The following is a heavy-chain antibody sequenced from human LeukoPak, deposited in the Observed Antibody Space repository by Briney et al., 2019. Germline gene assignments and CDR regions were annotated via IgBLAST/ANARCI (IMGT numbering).Heavy chain of an antibody. Sequence: GWSLRLSCTTSGFTFGDYAMSWVRQAPGEGLEWVGFFRSKAYGGTSEYAASVKGRFTISRDDSKTIAYLQMSSLKTEDTAVYYCTTYYYDTDGYYYLHYWGQGTLVTVSS. CDR1: GFTFGDYA. CDR3: TTYYYDTDGYYYLHY. D-gene: IGHD3-22*01. V-gene: IGHV3-49*04. J-gene: IGHJ4*02. CDR2: FRSKAYGGTS.